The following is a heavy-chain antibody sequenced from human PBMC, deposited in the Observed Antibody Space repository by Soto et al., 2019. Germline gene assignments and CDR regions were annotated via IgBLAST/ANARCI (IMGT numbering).Heavy chain of an antibody. CDR2: ISPDGTTT. D-gene: IGHD3-3*01. J-gene: IGHJ5*02. V-gene: IGHV3-74*01. CDR1: GFTFSGDW. CDR3: SRGRSPYYGYFDP. Sequence: GGSLRLSCVASGFTFSGDWMHWVRQVPGKGLVWVSRISPDGTTTYYADSVKGRFTISRDNAKNTLYLQMNGLRADDMAVYYCSRGRSPYYGYFDPWGPGTLVTVSS.